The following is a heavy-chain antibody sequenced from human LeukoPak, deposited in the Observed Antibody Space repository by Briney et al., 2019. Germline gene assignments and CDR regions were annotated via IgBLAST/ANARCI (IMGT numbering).Heavy chain of an antibody. CDR3: AKSRRDGYNKDAFDI. D-gene: IGHD5-24*01. V-gene: IGHV3-33*06. J-gene: IGHJ3*02. CDR1: GLTFSSYG. CDR2: IWYDGSNK. Sequence: PGGSLRLSCGASGLTFSSYGMHWVRQAPGKGLEWVADIWYDGSNKYYADSVKGRFTISRDNSKNTLYLQMNSLRAEDTAVYYCAKSRRDGYNKDAFDIWGQGTMVTVSS.